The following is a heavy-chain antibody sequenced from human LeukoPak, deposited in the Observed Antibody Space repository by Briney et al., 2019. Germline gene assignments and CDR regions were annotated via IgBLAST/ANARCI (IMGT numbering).Heavy chain of an antibody. CDR2: INPNSGGT. CDR3: ARDSQAFCSGVSCLNYFDY. D-gene: IGHD2-15*01. J-gene: IGHJ4*02. Sequence: ASVKVSCKASGYTFTGYYMHWVRQAPEQGLEWMGWINPNSGGTNYAQKFQGRVTLTRDTSISTAYMELSRLRSDDTAVYYCARDSQAFCSGVSCLNYFDYRGQGTLVTVSS. V-gene: IGHV1-2*02. CDR1: GYTFTGYY.